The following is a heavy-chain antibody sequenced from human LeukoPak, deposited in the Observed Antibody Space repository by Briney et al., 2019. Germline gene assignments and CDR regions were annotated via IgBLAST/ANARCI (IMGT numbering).Heavy chain of an antibody. CDR2: ISTYNGNT. J-gene: IGHJ1*01. D-gene: IGHD3-22*01. Sequence: ASVKVSCKASSYSFTNYAINWVRQAPGQGLEWMGWISTYNGNTKYAQKLQGRVTMTTDTSTSTAYMELRSLRSDDTAVYYCARDGAITMIPQYFQHWGQGTLVTVSS. CDR3: ARDGAITMIPQYFQH. CDR1: SYSFTNYA. V-gene: IGHV1-18*01.